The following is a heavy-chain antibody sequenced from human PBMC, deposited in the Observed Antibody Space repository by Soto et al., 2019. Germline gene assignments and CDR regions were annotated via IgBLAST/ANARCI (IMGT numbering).Heavy chain of an antibody. V-gene: IGHV3-7*01. CDR2: IKQAGREK. Sequence: EVQLVESGGALVQTGGSLRLSCAASGFTLSAYWMSWVLQAPGKGLEWVANIKQAGREKYYVDSVNGRFIISRDDAKNSLFLEVNSLRVEDTAVYYCAREKRANGYFDYWGQGTLVTVSS. J-gene: IGHJ4*02. CDR3: AREKRANGYFDY. CDR1: GFTLSAYW. D-gene: IGHD6-25*01.